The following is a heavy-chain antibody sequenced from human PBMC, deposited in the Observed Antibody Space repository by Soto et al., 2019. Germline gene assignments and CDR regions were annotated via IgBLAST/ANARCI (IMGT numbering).Heavy chain of an antibody. V-gene: IGHV3-53*01. CDR3: AKLWGYYFES. Sequence: QTGGSLRLSCSASGFSVNNNYMTWVRQAPGRRPEWVAVIYTRGTTHYADFATGRFTFSRDNSKNTLYLQMDSLRPEDTAVYYCAKLWGYYFESWGPGTLVTVCS. D-gene: IGHD2-21*01. CDR1: GFSVNNNY. CDR2: IYTRGTT. J-gene: IGHJ4*02.